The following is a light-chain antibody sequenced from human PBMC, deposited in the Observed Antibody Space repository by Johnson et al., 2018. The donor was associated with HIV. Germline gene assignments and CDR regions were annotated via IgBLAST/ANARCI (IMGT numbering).Light chain of an antibody. CDR2: ENN. J-gene: IGLJ1*01. Sequence: QSVLTQPPSVSAAPGQKVTISCSGSSSNIGNNYVSWYQQLPGTAPKLLIYENNKRPSGIPDRFSGSKSGTSATLDITGPQSGDEADYYCGTWDSSLSAYVFGNGTKVTVL. CDR3: GTWDSSLSAYV. V-gene: IGLV1-51*02. CDR1: SSNIGNNY.